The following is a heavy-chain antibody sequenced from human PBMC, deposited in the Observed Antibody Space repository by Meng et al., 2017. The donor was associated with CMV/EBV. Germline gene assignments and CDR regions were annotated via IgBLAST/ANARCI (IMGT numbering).Heavy chain of an antibody. CDR3: ARDKVVVVPAPLFGMDV. J-gene: IGHJ6*02. Sequence: GESLKISCVGSRFTFSTYEMNWVRQAPGKGLEWIAYIGSGGYNIYYAVSVKGRFTISRDNAENSMYLQMNSLRDEDTAVYYCARDKVVVVPAPLFGMDVWGQGTTVTVSS. V-gene: IGHV3-48*03. D-gene: IGHD2-2*01. CDR1: RFTFSTYE. CDR2: IGSGGYNI.